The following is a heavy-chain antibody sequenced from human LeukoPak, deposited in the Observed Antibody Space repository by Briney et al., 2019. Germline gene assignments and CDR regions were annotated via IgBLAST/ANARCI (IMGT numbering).Heavy chain of an antibody. J-gene: IGHJ6*02. Sequence: GESLKISCKGSGYSFTSYWIGWVRQMPGKGLEWMGIIYPGDSDTRYSPSFQGQVTISADKSISTAYLQWSSLKVSDTAMYYCARQLSIAAAGTTPNYYGMDVWGQGTTVTVSS. CDR3: ARQLSIAAAGTTPNYYGMDV. V-gene: IGHV5-51*01. CDR1: GYSFTSYW. CDR2: IYPGDSDT. D-gene: IGHD6-13*01.